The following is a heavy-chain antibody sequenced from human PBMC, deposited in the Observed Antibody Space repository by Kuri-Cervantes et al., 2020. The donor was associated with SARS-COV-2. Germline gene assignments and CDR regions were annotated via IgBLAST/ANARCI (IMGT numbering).Heavy chain of an antibody. Sequence: GESLKISCKASGYSFTNYWIGWVRQMPGKGLEWMGIIYPGDSDTRYSPSFQGQVTISADKSISTAYLQWSSLKASDTAMYYCARSSFTATPDYWGQGTLVTVSS. CDR2: IYPGDSDT. J-gene: IGHJ4*02. D-gene: IGHD5-18*01. V-gene: IGHV5-51*01. CDR1: GYSFTNYW. CDR3: ARSSFTATPDY.